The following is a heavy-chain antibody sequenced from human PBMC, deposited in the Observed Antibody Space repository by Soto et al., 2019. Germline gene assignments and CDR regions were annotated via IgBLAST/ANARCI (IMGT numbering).Heavy chain of an antibody. CDR2: ISSSSSTI. D-gene: IGHD2-2*01. Sequence: GGSLRLSCAASGFTFSSYSMNWVRQAPGKGLEWVSYISSSSSTIYYADSVKGRFTISRDNAKNSLYLQMNSLRAEDTAVYYCAREVGYCSSTSCPFDYWGQGTLVTVSS. CDR3: AREVGYCSSTSCPFDY. V-gene: IGHV3-48*01. J-gene: IGHJ4*02. CDR1: GFTFSSYS.